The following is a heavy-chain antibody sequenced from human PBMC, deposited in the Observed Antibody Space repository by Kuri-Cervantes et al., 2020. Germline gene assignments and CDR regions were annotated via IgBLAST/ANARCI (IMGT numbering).Heavy chain of an antibody. CDR2: IKQDGSEK. J-gene: IGHJ5*02. D-gene: IGHD3-16*01. V-gene: IGHV3-7*01. CDR1: GFTFSSYW. CDR3: ANDGGQGGFDP. Sequence: GESLKISCAASGFTFSSYWMSWVRQAPGKGLEWVANIKQDGSEKYYVDSVKGRFTISRDNSKNTLYLQMNSLRAEDTAVYYCANDGGQGGFDPWGQGTLVTVSS.